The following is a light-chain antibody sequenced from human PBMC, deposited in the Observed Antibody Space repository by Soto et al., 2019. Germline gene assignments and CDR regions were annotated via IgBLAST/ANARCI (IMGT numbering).Light chain of an antibody. CDR1: QNIDNS. CDR3: QQYDNLPLT. CDR2: DAS. V-gene: IGKV1-33*01. Sequence: DIQMTQSPYSLSASVGDRVTITCRASQNIDNSLNWYQQKPGKAPRLLIYDASNLETGVPSRFSGSGSWTDFTFNISSLQPEDIATYYCQQYDNLPLTFGGGTKVEIK. J-gene: IGKJ4*01.